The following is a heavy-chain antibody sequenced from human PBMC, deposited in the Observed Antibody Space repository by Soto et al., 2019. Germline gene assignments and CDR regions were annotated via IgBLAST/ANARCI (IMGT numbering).Heavy chain of an antibody. J-gene: IGHJ6*02. CDR1: GYSFTSYW. V-gene: IGHV5-51*01. CDR3: ARLRGYCSSTSCYTGGYYYYYGMDV. Sequence: EVQLVQSGAEVKKPGESLKISCKGSGYSFTSYWIGWVRQMPGKGLEWMGIIYPGDSDTRYSPSFQGQVTISADKSISTAYLQWSSLKASDTAMYYCARLRGYCSSTSCYTGGYYYYYGMDVWGQGTTVTVSS. D-gene: IGHD2-2*02. CDR2: IYPGDSDT.